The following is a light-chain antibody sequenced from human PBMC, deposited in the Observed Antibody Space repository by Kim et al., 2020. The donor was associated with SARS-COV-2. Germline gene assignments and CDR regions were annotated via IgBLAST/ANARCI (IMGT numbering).Light chain of an antibody. CDR2: VNIDGRH. Sequence: VKLTCTLSSGHSSYTIAWHQQQPEKGPRFLMKVNIDGRHTKGDGIPDRFSGSSSGAERYLTISSLQSEDEADYYCQTWGPGTVVVFGGGTKLTVL. J-gene: IGLJ2*01. CDR1: SGHSSYT. CDR3: QTWGPGTVVV. V-gene: IGLV4-69*01.